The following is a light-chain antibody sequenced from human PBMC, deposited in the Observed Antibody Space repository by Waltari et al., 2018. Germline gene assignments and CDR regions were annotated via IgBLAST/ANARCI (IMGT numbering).Light chain of an antibody. J-gene: IGKJ4*01. CDR1: QSISSH. V-gene: IGKV3-15*01. CDR2: SAS. CDR3: QQYNNWPLI. Sequence: ETVMTQSPATLSAFPGERVTLSCGASQSISSHLAWYQQKPGQPPRLVIYSASSRATGVPVRFSGSGSGTDFTLTISSLQSEDFAVYYCQQYNNWPLIFGGGTKVEL.